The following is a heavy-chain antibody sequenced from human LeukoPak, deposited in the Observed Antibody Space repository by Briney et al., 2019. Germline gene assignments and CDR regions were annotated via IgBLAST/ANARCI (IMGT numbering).Heavy chain of an antibody. Sequence: PGGSLSLSCAASGFTFSSYAMSWVRQAPAKGLEWVSAISGSGGSTYYADSVKGRFTISRDNSKNSLYLQMNSLRAEDTAVYYCAKDKPRYSSSWYVRFDPWGQGTLVTVSS. J-gene: IGHJ5*02. CDR1: GFTFSSYA. CDR2: ISGSGGST. CDR3: AKDKPRYSSSWYVRFDP. V-gene: IGHV3-23*01. D-gene: IGHD6-13*01.